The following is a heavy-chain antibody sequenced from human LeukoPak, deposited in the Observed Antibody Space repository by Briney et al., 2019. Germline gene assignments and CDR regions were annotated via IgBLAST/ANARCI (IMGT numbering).Heavy chain of an antibody. D-gene: IGHD3-22*01. CDR1: GFTFSNFH. CDR2: IRGDESRK. J-gene: IGHJ3*02. Sequence: PGGSLRLSCAASGFTFSNFHMNWVRQAPGKGLEWVANIRGDESRKYYLDSVTGRFTISRDNAKNSLYLQMNSLRAEDTAVYYCARDANYHVNSDYYDAFDIWGRGTMVTVSS. CDR3: ARDANYHVNSDYYDAFDI. V-gene: IGHV3-7*01.